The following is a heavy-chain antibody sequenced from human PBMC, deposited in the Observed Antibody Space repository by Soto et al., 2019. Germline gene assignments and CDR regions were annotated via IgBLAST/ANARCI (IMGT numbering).Heavy chain of an antibody. J-gene: IGHJ3*01. V-gene: IGHV1-69*04. D-gene: IGHD3-3*01. CDR3: ARDRITTRGDASDL. Sequence: SVKVSCKAPGGTFSTYIISWVRQAPGQGLEWMGRIIPIPDITNYAQKFQGRVTVTADRSTSTAYMELTSLKSEDTAVYYCARDRITTRGDASDLWGQGTMVTVSS. CDR1: GGTFSTYI. CDR2: IIPIPDIT.